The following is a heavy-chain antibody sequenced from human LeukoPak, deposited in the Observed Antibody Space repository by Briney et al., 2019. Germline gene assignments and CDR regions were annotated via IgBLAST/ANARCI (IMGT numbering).Heavy chain of an antibody. V-gene: IGHV4-59*08. CDR3: ARHPLYGSGGYGLADY. J-gene: IGHJ4*02. Sequence: PSETLSLTCTVSGGSISSYYWSWIRQPPGKGLEWIGYIYYSGSTNYNPSLKSRVTISVDTSKIQFSLKLSSVTAADTAVYYCARHPLYGSGGYGLADYWGQGTLVTVSS. D-gene: IGHD3-10*01. CDR2: IYYSGST. CDR1: GGSISSYY.